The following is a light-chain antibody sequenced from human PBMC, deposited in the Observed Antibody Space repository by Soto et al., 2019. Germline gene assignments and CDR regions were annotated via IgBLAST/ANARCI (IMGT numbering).Light chain of an antibody. V-gene: IGKV1-39*01. J-gene: IGKJ1*01. CDR3: QQTYTTPRT. CDR2: AAT. Sequence: DIPMTQSPSSLSASVGDRVTITCRASQSISSFLNWYQQKPGEAPKLLIYAATSLHSGVPSRFSGSGSATDFTLTISSLQPEDFASYYGQQTYTTPRTFGQGTTVEI. CDR1: QSISSF.